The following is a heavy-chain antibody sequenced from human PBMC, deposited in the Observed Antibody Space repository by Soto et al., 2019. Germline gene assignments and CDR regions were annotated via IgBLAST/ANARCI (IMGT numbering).Heavy chain of an antibody. V-gene: IGHV3-33*01. D-gene: IGHD3-10*01. CDR3: ARDRYYGSGSFDY. CDR1: GFTFNSYG. J-gene: IGHJ4*02. CDR2: IWFDGGNK. Sequence: GGSLRLSCVASGFTFNSYGMHWVRQAPGKGLEWVALIWFDGGNKYYADFVKGRFTISRDNSKNTVSLQMDSLRVEDTAVYYCARDRYYGSGSFDYWGQGTLVTVSS.